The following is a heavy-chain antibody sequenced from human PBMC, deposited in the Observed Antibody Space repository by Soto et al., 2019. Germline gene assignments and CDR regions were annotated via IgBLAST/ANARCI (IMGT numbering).Heavy chain of an antibody. CDR1: GFRFSTYA. CDR2: LFGGGDGI. J-gene: IGHJ4*02. CDR3: AKDRQPADRWPFDH. D-gene: IGHD3-16*02. Sequence: EVQLLESGGGLVQPGGSLRLSCAASGFRFSTYAMSWVRQAPGKGLEWVSGLFGGGDGIAYADSVKGRFTISRDNSSNTLYLQGHSLRAEATAVYYCAKDRQPADRWPFDHWGQVTLVTVAA. V-gene: IGHV3-23*01.